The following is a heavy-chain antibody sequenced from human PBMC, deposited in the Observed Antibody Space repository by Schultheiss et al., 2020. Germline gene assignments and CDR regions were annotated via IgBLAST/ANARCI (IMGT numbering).Heavy chain of an antibody. CDR1: GYTFTSYA. CDR3: ARGPGSYYFDY. V-gene: IGHV1-3*01. CDR2: INAGNGNT. D-gene: IGHD1-26*01. Sequence: ASVKVSCKASGYTFTSYAMHWVRQAPGQRLEWMGWINAGNGNTKYSQKFQGRVTITRDTSASTAYMELSSLRSDDTAVYYCARGPGSYYFDYWGQGTLVTVSS. J-gene: IGHJ4*02.